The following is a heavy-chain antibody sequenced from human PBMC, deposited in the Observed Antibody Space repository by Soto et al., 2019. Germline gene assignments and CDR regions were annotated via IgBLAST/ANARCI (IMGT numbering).Heavy chain of an antibody. CDR3: ARGGRHSDYYYYSGMDV. CDR2: INTSGGSP. CDR1: GYTFTIYY. Sequence: ASVKVSCKAFGYTFTIYYIHWVRQAPGQGLEWMGVINTSGGSPTYAQKFQDRVTMTRDTSTSTVYMELSSLRSEDTAVYYCARGGRHSDYYYYSGMDVWGQGTTVTVSS. V-gene: IGHV1-46*01. D-gene: IGHD6-25*01. J-gene: IGHJ6*02.